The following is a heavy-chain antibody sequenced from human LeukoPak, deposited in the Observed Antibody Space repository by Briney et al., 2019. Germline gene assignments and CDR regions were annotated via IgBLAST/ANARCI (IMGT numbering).Heavy chain of an antibody. Sequence: SETLSLTCTVSGGSISTSYWSWIRQPPGKGLEWIAYISYSGITDYNPSLKSRVTISVDTSKNQFSLRLTSVTAADTAVYYCARQRSYLWDAFDIWGQGTLVTVSS. V-gene: IGHV4-59*08. CDR1: GGSISTSY. CDR3: ARQRSYLWDAFDI. CDR2: ISYSGIT. J-gene: IGHJ3*02. D-gene: IGHD2-21*01.